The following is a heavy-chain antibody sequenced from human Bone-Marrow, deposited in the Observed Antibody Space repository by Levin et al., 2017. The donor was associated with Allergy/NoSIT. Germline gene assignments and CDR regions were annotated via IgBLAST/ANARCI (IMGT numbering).Heavy chain of an antibody. Sequence: GASVKVSCAASGFTFSSYGMHWVRQAPGKGLEWVAVISYDGSNKYYADSVKGRFTISRDNSKNTLYLQMNSLRAEDTAVYYCAKSGGWLRVGDLDYWGQGTLVTVSS. D-gene: IGHD5-12*01. J-gene: IGHJ4*02. CDR1: GFTFSSYG. CDR3: AKSGGWLRVGDLDY. V-gene: IGHV3-30*18. CDR2: ISYDGSNK.